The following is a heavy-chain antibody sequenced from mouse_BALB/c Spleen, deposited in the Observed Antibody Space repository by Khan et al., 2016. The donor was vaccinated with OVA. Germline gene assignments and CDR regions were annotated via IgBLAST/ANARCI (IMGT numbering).Heavy chain of an antibody. CDR3: ARSLYYSDSYAMDY. V-gene: IGHV3-2*02. D-gene: IGHD2-13*01. Sequence: EVQLQESGPGLVKPSQSLSLTCTVTGYSITSDFAWNWIRQFPGNKLEWMGYISSTGSTSYSPSLKSRFSITRDTSKNQFFLHLNSVTTEDTATSYCARSLYYSDSYAMDYWGQGTSVTVSS. CDR1: GYSITSDFA. J-gene: IGHJ4*01. CDR2: ISSTGST.